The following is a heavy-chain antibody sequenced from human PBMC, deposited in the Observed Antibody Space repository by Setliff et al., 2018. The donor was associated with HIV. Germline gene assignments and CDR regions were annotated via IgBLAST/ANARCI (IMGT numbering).Heavy chain of an antibody. CDR1: GYSISSGYY. V-gene: IGHV4-38-2*01. D-gene: IGHD3-10*01. J-gene: IGHJ4*02. Sequence: SETLSLTCAVSGYSISSGYYWGWIRQPPGKGLEWIGSIYHSGSTYYNPSLKSRVTISVDTSKNQFSLKLSSVTAADTAVYYCARHPNYYGSVSYNYEPLYFDYWGQGTLVTVSS. CDR3: ARHPNYYGSVSYNYEPLYFDY. CDR2: IYHSGST.